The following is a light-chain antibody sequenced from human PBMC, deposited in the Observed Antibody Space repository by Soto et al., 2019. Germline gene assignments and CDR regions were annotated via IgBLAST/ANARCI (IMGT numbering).Light chain of an antibody. CDR2: DDN. Sequence: QSVLTLPPSVSAAPGQKVTISCSGSSSNIGGNSVSWYQQLPGTAPKLLIYDDNKRPSGIPDRFSGSNSGTSATLGITGFXTGDEADYYCGSWDSSLSAYVIGTGTKVTVL. V-gene: IGLV1-51*01. J-gene: IGLJ1*01. CDR1: SSNIGGNS. CDR3: GSWDSSLSAYV.